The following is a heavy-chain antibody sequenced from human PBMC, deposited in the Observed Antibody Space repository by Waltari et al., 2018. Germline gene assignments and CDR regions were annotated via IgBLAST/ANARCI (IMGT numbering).Heavy chain of an antibody. CDR2: IYYSGST. Sequence: QVQLQESGPGLVKPSETLSLTCTVSGGSISSYYWSWIRQPPGKGLEWIGYIYYSGSTNYNPSLKSRVTISVDTSKNQFSLKLSSVTAADTAVYYCARVEYQLLTPSYYFDYWGQGTLVTVSS. V-gene: IGHV4-59*01. D-gene: IGHD2-2*01. J-gene: IGHJ4*02. CDR3: ARVEYQLLTPSYYFDY. CDR1: GGSISSYY.